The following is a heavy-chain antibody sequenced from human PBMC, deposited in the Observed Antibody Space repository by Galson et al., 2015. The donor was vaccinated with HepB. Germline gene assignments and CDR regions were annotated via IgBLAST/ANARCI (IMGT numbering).Heavy chain of an antibody. Sequence: SLRLSCAASGFTFDDYGMSWVRQAPGKGLEWVSGINWNGGSTGYADSVKGRFTISRDNAKNSLYLQMNSLRAEDTALYYCARAGTYYYGSGSGNWFDPWGQGTLVTVSS. D-gene: IGHD3-10*01. CDR1: GFTFDDYG. CDR2: INWNGGST. V-gene: IGHV3-20*04. CDR3: ARAGTYYYGSGSGNWFDP. J-gene: IGHJ5*02.